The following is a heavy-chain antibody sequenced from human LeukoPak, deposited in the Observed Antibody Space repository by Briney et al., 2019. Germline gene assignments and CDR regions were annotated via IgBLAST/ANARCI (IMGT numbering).Heavy chain of an antibody. Sequence: GGSLRLSCAASGFTVSSNYMSWVRQAPGKGLEWVSVIYSADNTYYADSVKGRFTISRDNSKNTLYLQMNSLRAEDTAVYYCTRGYSSSWYEGYWGQGTLVTVAS. D-gene: IGHD6-13*01. J-gene: IGHJ4*02. V-gene: IGHV3-66*01. CDR2: IYSADNT. CDR1: GFTVSSNY. CDR3: TRGYSSSWYEGY.